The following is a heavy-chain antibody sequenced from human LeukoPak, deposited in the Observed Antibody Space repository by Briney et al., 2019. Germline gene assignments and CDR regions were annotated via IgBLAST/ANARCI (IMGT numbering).Heavy chain of an antibody. CDR1: GGTFTSYS. CDR3: ARDIIVDYVADYYYGMDV. V-gene: IGHV1-69*04. D-gene: IGHD4/OR15-4a*01. Sequence: ASVTVSCKASGGTFTSYSFTWARQAPGQGLEWMGRIIPLLDIVNYAQKFQGRVTIMADKSTSTAYMELRSLRSEDTAVYYCARDIIVDYVADYYYGMDVWGQGTTVTVSS. CDR2: IIPLLDIV. J-gene: IGHJ6*02.